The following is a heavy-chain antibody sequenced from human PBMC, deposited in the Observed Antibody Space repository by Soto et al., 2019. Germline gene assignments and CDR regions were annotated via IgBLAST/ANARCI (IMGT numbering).Heavy chain of an antibody. D-gene: IGHD6-19*01. CDR3: AKDLYSSGWPGRTFYFDY. V-gene: IGHV3-30*18. Sequence: SLRLSSAASGFTFSSYGMHWVRQAPGKGLEWVAVISYDGSNKYYADSVKGRFTISRDNSKNTLYLQMNSLRAEDTAVYYCAKDLYSSGWPGRTFYFDYCGEGTPFTVSS. CDR2: ISYDGSNK. CDR1: GFTFSSYG. J-gene: IGHJ4*02.